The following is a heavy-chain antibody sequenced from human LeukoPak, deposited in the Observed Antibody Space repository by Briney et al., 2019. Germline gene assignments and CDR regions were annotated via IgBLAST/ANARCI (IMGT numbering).Heavy chain of an antibody. CDR2: ISSSGSYI. D-gene: IGHD1-1*01. V-gene: IGHV3-21*01. CDR3: AKVGDNWDFDY. CDR1: GFPFSRYD. Sequence: GSLRLSCAASGFPFSRYDMHWVRQAPGKGLEWVSSISSSGSYIYHADSVKGRFTISRDNSKNTLYLQMNGLRGEDTAMYYCAKVGDNWDFDYWGQGTLVTVSS. J-gene: IGHJ4*02.